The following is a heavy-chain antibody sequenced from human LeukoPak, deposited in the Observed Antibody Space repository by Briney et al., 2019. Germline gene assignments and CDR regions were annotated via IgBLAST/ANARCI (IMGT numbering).Heavy chain of an antibody. D-gene: IGHD6-6*01. CDR2: IWYDGSNK. V-gene: IGHV3-33*08. J-gene: IGHJ4*02. Sequence: GGSLRLSCAASGFTFSSYAMKWVRQAPGKGLEWVAVIWYDGSNKDYADSVKGRFTISRDNSKNTLYLQMNSLRAEDTAVYYCTRRAARAVFDYWGQGTLVTVSS. CDR1: GFTFSSYA. CDR3: TRRAARAVFDY.